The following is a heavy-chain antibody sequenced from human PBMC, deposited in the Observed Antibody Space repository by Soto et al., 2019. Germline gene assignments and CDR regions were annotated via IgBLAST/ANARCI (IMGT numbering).Heavy chain of an antibody. CDR2: IYYSGST. CDR1: GGSISSYY. D-gene: IGHD2-2*03. J-gene: IGHJ6*03. V-gene: IGHV4-59*08. CDR3: ARLRGSVDIVVVPAAQPYYYYYMDV. Sequence: SETLSLTCTVSGGSISSYYWSWIRQPPGKGLEWIGYIYYSGSTNYNPSLKSRVTIAVDTAKNQFSLKLSSVTAADTAVYYCARLRGSVDIVVVPAAQPYYYYYMDVWGKGTTVTVSS.